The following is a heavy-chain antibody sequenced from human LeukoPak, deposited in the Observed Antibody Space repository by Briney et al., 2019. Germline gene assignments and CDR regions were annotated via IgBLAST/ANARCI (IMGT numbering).Heavy chain of an antibody. CDR1: GYTFTGYY. J-gene: IGHJ4*02. CDR3: ARDVPFPEGQVDY. V-gene: IGHV1-2*02. Sequence: ASVKVSCKASGYTFTGYYMHWVRQAPGQGLEWMGWINPNSGGTNYAQKFQGRVTMTRDTSISTAYMVLSRLRSDDTAMYYCARDVPFPEGQVDYWGQGTLVTVSS. CDR2: INPNSGGT. D-gene: IGHD1-14*01.